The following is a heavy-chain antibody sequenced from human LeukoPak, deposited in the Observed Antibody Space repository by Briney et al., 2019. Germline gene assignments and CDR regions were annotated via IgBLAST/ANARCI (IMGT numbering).Heavy chain of an antibody. CDR1: GGSISSYY. J-gene: IGHJ4*02. V-gene: IGHV4-4*07. D-gene: IGHD6-19*01. CDR2: IYTSGST. CDR3: ARVAVDSSGWYTEYYFDY. Sequence: SETLSLTCTVSGGSISSYYWSWIRQPAGKGLEWIGRIYTSGSTNYDPSLKSRVTMSVDTSKNQFSLKLSSVTAADTAVYYCARVAVDSSGWYTEYYFDYWGQGTLVTVSS.